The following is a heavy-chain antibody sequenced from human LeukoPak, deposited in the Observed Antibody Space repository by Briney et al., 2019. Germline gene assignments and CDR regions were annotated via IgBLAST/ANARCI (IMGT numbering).Heavy chain of an antibody. CDR1: GGSISSGGYY. CDR3: AGNVDTTPYYYYYMDV. CDR2: IYHSGST. V-gene: IGHV4-30-2*01. Sequence: SETLSLTCTVSGGSISSGGYYWSWIRQPPGKGLEWIGYIYHSGSTYYNPSLKSRVTISVDRSKNQFSLKLSSVTAADTAVYYCAGNVDTTPYYYYYMDVWGKGSTVTVSS. J-gene: IGHJ6*03. D-gene: IGHD5-18*01.